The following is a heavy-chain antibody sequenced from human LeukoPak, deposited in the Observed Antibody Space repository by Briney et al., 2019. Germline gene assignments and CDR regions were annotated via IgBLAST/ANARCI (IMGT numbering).Heavy chain of an antibody. Sequence: SETLSLXCTVSGYSNSSGYYWGWILQPPGKGLEWIGSIYHGGSTYYNPSLKSRVTISVDTSKNQFSLKLSSVTAADTAVYYCAYDSSGYYYGADAFDIWGQGTMVTVSS. CDR3: AYDSSGYYYGADAFDI. CDR1: GYSNSSGYY. D-gene: IGHD3-22*01. CDR2: IYHGGST. V-gene: IGHV4-38-2*02. J-gene: IGHJ3*02.